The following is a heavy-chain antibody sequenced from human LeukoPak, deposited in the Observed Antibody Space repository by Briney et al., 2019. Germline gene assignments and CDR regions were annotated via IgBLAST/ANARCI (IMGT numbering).Heavy chain of an antibody. J-gene: IGHJ4*02. CDR1: GGSISSYY. Sequence: SETLSLTCTVSGGSISSYYWSWIRQPPGKGLEWIGYIYYSGSTNYNPSLKSRVTISVDTSKNQFSLKLSSVTAADTAVYYCARQVAAFSLDYFDYWAREPLVPVSS. CDR2: IYYSGST. D-gene: IGHD6-6*01. V-gene: IGHV4-59*08. CDR3: ARQVAAFSLDYFDY.